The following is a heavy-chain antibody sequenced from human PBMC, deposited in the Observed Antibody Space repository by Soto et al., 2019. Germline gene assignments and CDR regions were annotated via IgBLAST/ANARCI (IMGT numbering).Heavy chain of an antibody. J-gene: IGHJ4*02. Sequence: EVQLVESGGGLVQPGGSLRLSCAASGFTFSDHYMDWVRQAPGKGLAWVARSKNKADSYTTEYAASVKGRFTISRDGSKNLLFLQMDSLKTEDTAVYYCTVWGSGYYYGAAWGRGILVTVSS. CDR3: TVWGSGYYYGAA. D-gene: IGHD3-10*01. V-gene: IGHV3-72*01. CDR1: GFTFSDHY. CDR2: SKNKADSYTT.